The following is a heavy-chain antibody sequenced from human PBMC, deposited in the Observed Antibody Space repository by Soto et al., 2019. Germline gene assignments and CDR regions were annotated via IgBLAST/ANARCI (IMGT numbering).Heavy chain of an antibody. J-gene: IGHJ4*02. CDR2: MKGYSGNP. V-gene: IGHV1-8*01. CDR3: ARRRGESYYGLDY. D-gene: IGHD1-26*01. CDR1: GYNFNNYE. Sequence: QVQLLQSGAEVKKPGASVKISCKASGYNFNNYEINWVRQAPAQGLEWMGWMKGYSGNPLYAQNFQXRLTLTRDTSTNTAYLELTSLAYEDTAIYFCARRRGESYYGLDYWGQGTLVTVSS.